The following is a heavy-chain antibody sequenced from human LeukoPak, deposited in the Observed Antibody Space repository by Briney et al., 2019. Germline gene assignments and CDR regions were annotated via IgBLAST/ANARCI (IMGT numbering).Heavy chain of an antibody. CDR1: GFAFSNYA. Sequence: GGSLRLSCAACGFAFSNYAMSWVRQAPGKGLEWVASIKEDGSEKHYVDSVKGRFTISRDNGKNSLYLQMNSLRAEDTAVYYCARDSGWWRFDFWGQGTLVTVSS. D-gene: IGHD6-13*01. CDR2: IKEDGSEK. J-gene: IGHJ4*02. V-gene: IGHV3-7*03. CDR3: ARDSGWWRFDF.